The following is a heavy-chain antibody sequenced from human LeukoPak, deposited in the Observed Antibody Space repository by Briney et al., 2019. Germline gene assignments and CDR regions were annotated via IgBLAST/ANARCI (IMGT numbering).Heavy chain of an antibody. D-gene: IGHD6-6*01. Sequence: PSETLSLTCTVSGGSISSYYWSWIRQPPGKGLEWIGSFYYSGSTYYNPSLKSRVTISIDTSMNQFSLKLSSVIAADTAVYYCARGFYTPARPDHFDYWGQGTLVTVSS. J-gene: IGHJ4*02. V-gene: IGHV4-59*12. CDR1: GGSISSYY. CDR3: ARGFYTPARPDHFDY. CDR2: FYYSGST.